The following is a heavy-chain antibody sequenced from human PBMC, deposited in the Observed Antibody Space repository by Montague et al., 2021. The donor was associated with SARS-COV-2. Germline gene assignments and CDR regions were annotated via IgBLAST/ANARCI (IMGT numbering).Heavy chain of an antibody. CDR2: MYTTGST. CDR3: ARDDVRWDFDC. Sequence: TLSLTCTVSGDSITSDVYYWSWIRQPAGKGLEWIGRMYTTGSTTYNPSHKSRLTISLDTSKNQFSLKLGSVTAADTAVYYCARDDVRWDFDCWGQGTLVTVSS. D-gene: IGHD1-26*01. V-gene: IGHV4-61*02. CDR1: GDSITSDVYY. J-gene: IGHJ4*02.